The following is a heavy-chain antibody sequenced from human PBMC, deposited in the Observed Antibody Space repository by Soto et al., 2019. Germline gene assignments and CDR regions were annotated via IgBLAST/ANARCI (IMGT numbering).Heavy chain of an antibody. V-gene: IGHV1-69*13. CDR2: IIPIFGTA. CDR1: GGTFSSYA. D-gene: IGHD1-1*01. Sequence: SVKVSCKASGGTFSSYAISWVRQAPGQGLEWMGGIIPIFGTANYAQKFQGRVTITADESTSTAYMELSSLRSEDTAVYYCARDFRNVLTQYYYYYGMDVWGQGTTVTVSS. CDR3: ARDFRNVLTQYYYYYGMDV. J-gene: IGHJ6*02.